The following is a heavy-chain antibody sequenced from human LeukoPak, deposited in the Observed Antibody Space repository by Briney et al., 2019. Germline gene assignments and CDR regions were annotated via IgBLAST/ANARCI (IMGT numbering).Heavy chain of an antibody. V-gene: IGHV3-15*01. CDR3: TTDPTGTISDY. CDR2: IKSKTDGGTT. Sequence: GGSLRLSCAASGFTFSSYWMSWVRQAPGKGLEWVGRIKSKTDGGTTDYAAPVKGRFTISRDDSKNTLYLQMNSLKTEDTAVYYCTTDPTGTISDYWGQGTLVTVSS. J-gene: IGHJ4*02. CDR1: GFTFSSYW. D-gene: IGHD3-9*01.